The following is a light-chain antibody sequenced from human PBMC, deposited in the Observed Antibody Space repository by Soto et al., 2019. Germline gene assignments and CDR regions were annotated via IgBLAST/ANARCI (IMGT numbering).Light chain of an antibody. V-gene: IGKV4-1*01. CDR3: QQYYTTPLT. CDR2: WSS. CDR1: QSVLYSSDNKYF. Sequence: DIVMTQSPDSLAVSLGERATINCKSSQSVLYSSDNKYFLAWYQQKPGQPPKLLIYWSSTRASGVPDRFTGSGSGTDFTLTISSLQAEDVAAYYCQQYYTTPLTFGGGTKVDIK. J-gene: IGKJ4*01.